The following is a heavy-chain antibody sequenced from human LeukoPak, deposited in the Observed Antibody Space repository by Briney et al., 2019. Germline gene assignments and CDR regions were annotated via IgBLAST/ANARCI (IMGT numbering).Heavy chain of an antibody. CDR3: ARGGYSVYNF. Sequence: SETLSLTCTASGGSVSSAYWSWIRQPPGKGLEWVGFIYSGGMTAYNPSLESRVTISVDTSKNQVLLRLNSVTAADTAVYFCARGGYSVYNFWGQGTLVTVSS. CDR1: GGSVSSAY. J-gene: IGHJ4*02. V-gene: IGHV4-59*02. D-gene: IGHD5-12*01. CDR2: IYSGGMT.